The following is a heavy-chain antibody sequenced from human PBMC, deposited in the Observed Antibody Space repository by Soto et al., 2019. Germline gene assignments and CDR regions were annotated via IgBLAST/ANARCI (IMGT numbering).Heavy chain of an antibody. Sequence: EVQLVESGGGLVQPGRSLRLSCAASGFTFDDYAMHWVRQAPGKGLEWVSGISWNSGSIGYADSVKGRFTIYRDKAKNSLYLQMNSLRAEDTALYYCAKDIVEVQTVLDYWGQGTLVTVSS. J-gene: IGHJ4*02. CDR2: ISWNSGSI. CDR3: AKDIVEVQTVLDY. CDR1: GFTFDDYA. V-gene: IGHV3-9*01. D-gene: IGHD1-1*01.